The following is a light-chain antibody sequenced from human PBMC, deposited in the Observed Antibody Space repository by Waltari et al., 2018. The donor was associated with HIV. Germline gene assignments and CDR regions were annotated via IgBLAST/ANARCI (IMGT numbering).Light chain of an antibody. Sequence: SSVLTQPPSVSVAPGQTVSMTWQGNNVGIKSVNWYQQKPGQAPVLVVYADSDRPPCIPERFSGSKSGNTATLSISRVEVGDGADYYCQVWDIISAYVIFGGGTKLTVL. CDR1: NVGIKS. CDR3: QVWDIISAYVI. J-gene: IGLJ2*01. CDR2: ADS. V-gene: IGLV3-21*02.